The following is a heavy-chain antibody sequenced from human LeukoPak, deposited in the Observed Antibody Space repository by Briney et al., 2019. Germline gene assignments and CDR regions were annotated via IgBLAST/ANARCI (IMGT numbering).Heavy chain of an antibody. J-gene: IGHJ4*02. CDR2: IYYSGST. Sequence: PSETLSLTCSVSGGSISSTNYYWGWIRQPPGKGLEWIGSIYYSGSTYYSPSLKSRVTISVDTSKNQFSLKLSSVTAADTAVYYCATSRAGPYYFDYWGQGTLVTVSS. CDR1: GGSISSTNYY. CDR3: ATSRAGPYYFDY. V-gene: IGHV4-39*07.